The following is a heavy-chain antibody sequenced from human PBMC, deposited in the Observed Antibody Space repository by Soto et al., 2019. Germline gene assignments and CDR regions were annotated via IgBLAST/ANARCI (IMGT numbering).Heavy chain of an antibody. CDR2: IHFSGET. V-gene: IGHV4-31*03. CDR1: GASIGRGGYY. J-gene: IGHJ4*02. Sequence: SETLSLTCTFSGASIGRGGYYWTWIRQHPGKALEWIGHIHFSGETNYNPSLMGRVTLSMDTSRNQFSVHLTSVTAADTAIYYFVRDQGRDLDFWGQGSLVPASS. CDR3: VRDQGRDLDF.